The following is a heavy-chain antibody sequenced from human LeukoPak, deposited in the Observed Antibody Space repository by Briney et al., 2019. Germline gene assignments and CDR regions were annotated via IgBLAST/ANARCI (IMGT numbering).Heavy chain of an antibody. D-gene: IGHD3-10*01. Sequence: GGSLRLSCAASGFTFDDYGMSWVRQAPGKGLEWVSGINWNGGSTGYADSVKGRFTISRDNAKNSLYLQMNSLRAEDTALYYCARGPSYYYKVRALDIWGQGTMVTVSS. CDR1: GFTFDDYG. V-gene: IGHV3-20*04. CDR2: INWNGGST. CDR3: ARGPSYYYKVRALDI. J-gene: IGHJ3*02.